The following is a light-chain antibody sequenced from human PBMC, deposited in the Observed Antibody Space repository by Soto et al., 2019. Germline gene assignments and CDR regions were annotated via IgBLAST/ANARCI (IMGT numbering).Light chain of an antibody. V-gene: IGKV3-20*01. J-gene: IGKJ5*01. CDR1: QSVSSS. CDR3: QQYGTSEII. CDR2: DTS. Sequence: ETVMTQSPATLSVSPGERATLSSRASQSVSSSLAWYQQRPGQAPRLLIYDTSSRATGVPDRYSASGSGTDFTLTISRLEPEDFAVFFCQQYGTSEIIFGQGTRLEIK.